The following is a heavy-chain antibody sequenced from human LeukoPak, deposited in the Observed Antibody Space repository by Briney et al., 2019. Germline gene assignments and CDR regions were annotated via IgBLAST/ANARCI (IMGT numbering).Heavy chain of an antibody. V-gene: IGHV3-30*02. CDR3: AREGGTVVVGRFDY. D-gene: IGHD3-22*01. Sequence: GGSLRLSCAASGINFRASGMHWVRQAPGMGLEWVTFIQTDGSDKYYAASVAGRFTISRDNSKNTVYLHMNSLSPDDTALYYCAREGGTVVVGRFDYWGQGTLVTVSS. J-gene: IGHJ4*02. CDR1: GINFRASG. CDR2: IQTDGSDK.